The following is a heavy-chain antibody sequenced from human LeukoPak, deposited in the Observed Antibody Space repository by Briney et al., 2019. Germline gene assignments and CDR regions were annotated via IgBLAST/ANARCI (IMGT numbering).Heavy chain of an antibody. CDR1: GFTFGDYW. V-gene: IGHV3-7*01. Sequence: GGSLRLSCAASGFTFGDYWMSWVRQAPGKGLEWVANIKQDGSVQHYVDSVKGRFTISRDNAKNSLYLQMNSLRAEDTAVYYCARKGLADIWGQGTMVTVSS. CDR2: IKQDGSVQ. J-gene: IGHJ3*02. CDR3: ARKGLADI. D-gene: IGHD3-16*01.